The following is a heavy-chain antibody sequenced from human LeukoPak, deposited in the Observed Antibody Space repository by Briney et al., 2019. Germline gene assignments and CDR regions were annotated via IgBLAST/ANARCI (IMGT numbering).Heavy chain of an antibody. CDR2: IKQDGSEK. V-gene: IGHV3-7*01. CDR1: GFTFRDYW. Sequence: GGSLRLSCAASGFTFRDYWMTWVRQAAGKGLEWVANIKQDGSEKYYVDSVKGRFTISRDNAKNSLYLQMNSLRAEDTAVYYCARESYNWNYDYWGQGTLVTVSS. D-gene: IGHD1-7*01. J-gene: IGHJ4*02. CDR3: ARESYNWNYDY.